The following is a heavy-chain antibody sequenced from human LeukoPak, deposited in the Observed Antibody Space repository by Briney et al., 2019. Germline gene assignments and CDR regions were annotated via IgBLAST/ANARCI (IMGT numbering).Heavy chain of an antibody. CDR3: ARDPAAAGTVWLDP. CDR2: ITTSSSYI. V-gene: IGHV3-21*01. J-gene: IGHJ5*02. D-gene: IGHD6-13*01. Sequence: GGSLTLSCVASGFTFSSYSMNWVRQAPGKGLEWVSSITTSSSYIYYADSVRGRFTISRDDAKNSLYLQMNSLRAEDTAVYYCARDPAAAGTVWLDPWGQGTLVTVSS. CDR1: GFTFSSYS.